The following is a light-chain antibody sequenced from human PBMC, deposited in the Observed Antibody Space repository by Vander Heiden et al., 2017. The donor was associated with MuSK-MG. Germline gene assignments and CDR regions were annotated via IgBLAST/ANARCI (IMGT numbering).Light chain of an antibody. CDR2: DAS. J-gene: IGKJ3*01. CDR3: QQDDNLPFT. Sequence: DIQMTQSPSSLSASVGDRVTITCQASQDISNYLNWYQQKVGKAPKLLIYDASNFETGVPSRFSGCGSGTDFTFTISSLQPEDIAIYYCQQDDNLPFTFGHGTKVDIK. V-gene: IGKV1-33*01. CDR1: QDISNY.